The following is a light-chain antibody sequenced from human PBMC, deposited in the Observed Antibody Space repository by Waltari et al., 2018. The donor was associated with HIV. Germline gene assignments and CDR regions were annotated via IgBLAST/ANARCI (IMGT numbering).Light chain of an antibody. CDR2: QDD. CDR3: QTWDSSTVL. J-gene: IGLJ2*01. CDR1: KLGNKY. Sequence: SFELTQPPSVSVSPGQTASITCSGDKLGNKYTCWYQQKPGQSPVLVIYQDDKRPSGLPERFSGSTSGNTAALTISGTQALDEADYFCQTWDSSTVLFGGGTKLTVL. V-gene: IGLV3-1*01.